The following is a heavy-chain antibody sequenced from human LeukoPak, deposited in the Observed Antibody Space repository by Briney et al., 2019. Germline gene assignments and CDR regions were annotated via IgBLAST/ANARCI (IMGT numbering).Heavy chain of an antibody. CDR1: GGSINSSSYY. D-gene: IGHD2-8*01. Sequence: SETLSLTCTVSGGSINSSSYYWGWIRQPPGKGLEWIGNIYYSGSTYYNPSLKSRVTISVDTSKNQFSLKLSSVTAADTAVYYCASRAGGVLMVYAILRAFDIWGQGTMVTVSS. V-gene: IGHV4-39*07. CDR3: ASRAGGVLMVYAILRAFDI. CDR2: IYYSGST. J-gene: IGHJ3*02.